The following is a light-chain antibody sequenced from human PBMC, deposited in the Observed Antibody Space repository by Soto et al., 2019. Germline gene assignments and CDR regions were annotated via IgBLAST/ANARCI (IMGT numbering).Light chain of an antibody. CDR3: QLCSNLWT. V-gene: IGKV3-11*01. J-gene: IGKJ1*01. CDR1: QSVSSY. CDR2: DAS. Sequence: EIVLTQSPATLSLSPGERATLSCRASQSVSSYLAWYQQKPGQAPRLLIYDASDRATGIPARFSGSGSGTDYTLTISRLEPEDFAVYYCQLCSNLWTFGQGTKVEIK.